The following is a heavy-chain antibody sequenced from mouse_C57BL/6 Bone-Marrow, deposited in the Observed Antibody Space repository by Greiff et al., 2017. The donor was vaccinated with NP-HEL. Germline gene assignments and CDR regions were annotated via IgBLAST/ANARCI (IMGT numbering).Heavy chain of an antibody. J-gene: IGHJ2*01. CDR3: ARIYYYGSSWFDY. D-gene: IGHD1-1*01. CDR2: IYPRSGNT. Sequence: VQRVESGAELARPGASVKLSCKASGYTFTSYGISWVKQRTGQGLEWIGEIYPRSGNTYYNEKFKGKATLTADKSSSTAYMELRSLTSEDSAVYFCARIYYYGSSWFDYWGQGTTLTVSS. CDR1: GYTFTSYG. V-gene: IGHV1-81*01.